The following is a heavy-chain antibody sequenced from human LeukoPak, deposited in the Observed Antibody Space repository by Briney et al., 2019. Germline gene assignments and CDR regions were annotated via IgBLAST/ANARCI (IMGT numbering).Heavy chain of an antibody. D-gene: IGHD6-19*01. V-gene: IGHV5-10-1*01. CDR2: IDPSDSYT. J-gene: IGHJ4*02. Sequence: GESLRISCKGSGYSFTTYYITWVRQMPGKGLEWMGRIDPSDSYTNYSPSFQGHVTISADKSISTAYLQWSSLKASDTAMYYCASVGAMAVSGDDYWGQGTLVTASS. CDR1: GYSFTTYY. CDR3: ASVGAMAVSGDDY.